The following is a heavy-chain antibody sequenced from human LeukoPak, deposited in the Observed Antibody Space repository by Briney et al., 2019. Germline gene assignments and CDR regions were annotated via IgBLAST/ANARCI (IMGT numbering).Heavy chain of an antibody. J-gene: IGHJ1*01. Sequence: GGSLRLFCATSGFIFSNYWMNWVRQAPGKGLEWVANIKQDGSENYFVDSVKGRFTISRDNAKNSLYLQMNSLRAEDTAVYYCARDPGSSSIWPEYFHHWGQGTLVTVSS. CDR1: GFIFSNYW. D-gene: IGHD6-13*01. CDR3: ARDPGSSSIWPEYFHH. CDR2: IKQDGSEN. V-gene: IGHV3-7*04.